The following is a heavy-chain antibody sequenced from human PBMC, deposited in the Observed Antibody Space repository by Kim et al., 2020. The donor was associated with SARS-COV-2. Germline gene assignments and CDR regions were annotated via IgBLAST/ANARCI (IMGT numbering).Heavy chain of an antibody. Sequence: SETLSLTCAVYGGSFSGYSWNWIRRPPGKGLEWLGEIRHSGNSNYNTSRKSRGTMSVDTSKNQFSQRLRSVTAADTAYYYCARGRAGVVPARILGLWPHYDCFILDVWGQGTTVTVSS. CDR1: GGSFSGYS. J-gene: IGHJ6*02. CDR2: IRHSGNS. D-gene: IGHD1-26*01. V-gene: IGHV4-34*01. CDR3: ARGRAGVVPARILGLWPHYDCFILDV.